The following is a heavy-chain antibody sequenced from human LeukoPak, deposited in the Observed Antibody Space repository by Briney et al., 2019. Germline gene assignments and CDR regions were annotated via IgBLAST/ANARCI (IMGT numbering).Heavy chain of an antibody. CDR3: ARSYRGQQLVPFDY. D-gene: IGHD6-13*01. CDR1: GFTFSSYA. V-gene: IGHV3-53*01. CDR2: IYSGGST. Sequence: GGSLRLSCAASGFTFSSYAMSWVRQAPGKGLEWVSVIYSGGSTYYADSVKGRFTISRDNSKNTLYLQMNSLRAEDTAVYYCARSYRGQQLVPFDYWGQGTLVTVSS. J-gene: IGHJ4*02.